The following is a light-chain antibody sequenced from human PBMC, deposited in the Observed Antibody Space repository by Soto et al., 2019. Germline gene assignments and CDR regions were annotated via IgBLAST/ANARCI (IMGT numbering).Light chain of an antibody. J-gene: IGKJ2*01. CDR2: DAS. Sequence: EIVLTQSPATLSLSPGERATLSCRASQSVNSNLAWYQQKPGQSPRLLIFDASNRATCIPARFSGSGSGTELTLTISSLEPEDFAFYYCQQRSNWPPYTFGQGTKLEIK. CDR3: QQRSNWPPYT. CDR1: QSVNSN. V-gene: IGKV3-11*01.